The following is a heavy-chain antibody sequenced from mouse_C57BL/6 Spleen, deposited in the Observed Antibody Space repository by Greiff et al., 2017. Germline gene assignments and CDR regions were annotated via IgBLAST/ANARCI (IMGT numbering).Heavy chain of an antibody. CDR1: GFTFSSYG. Sequence: EVMLVESGGDLVKPGGSLKLSCAASGFTFSSYGLSWVRQTPDKRLEWVATISSGGSYTYYPDSVKGRFTISRDNAKNTLYLQMSSLKSEDTAMYYCARQDSSGRDYWGQGTTLTVSS. J-gene: IGHJ2*01. CDR2: ISSGGSYT. D-gene: IGHD3-2*02. V-gene: IGHV5-6*02. CDR3: ARQDSSGRDY.